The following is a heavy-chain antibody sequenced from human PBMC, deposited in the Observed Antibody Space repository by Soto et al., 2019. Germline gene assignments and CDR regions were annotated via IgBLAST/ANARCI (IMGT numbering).Heavy chain of an antibody. Sequence: QVQLVQSGAEVKKPGASVRVSCKASGYTFTTYGISWVRQAPGQGLEWMGWISASNGNIYYGQKFQGRVTMTTDSFTSTAYIELSSVTSDDTAVYYCARALPYSSSGDSWGRGTLVTVSS. J-gene: IGHJ4*02. CDR2: ISASNGNI. D-gene: IGHD6-13*01. CDR1: GYTFTTYG. CDR3: ARALPYSSSGDS. V-gene: IGHV1-18*01.